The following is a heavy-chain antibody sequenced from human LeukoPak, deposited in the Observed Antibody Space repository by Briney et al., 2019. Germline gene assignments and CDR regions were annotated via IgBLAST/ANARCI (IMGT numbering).Heavy chain of an antibody. CDR2: INPNSGGT. D-gene: IGHD6-19*01. Sequence: ASVKVFCKASGYTFTGYYMHWVRQAPGQGLEWMGRINPNSGGTNYAQKLQGRVTMTRDTSISTAYMELSRLRSDDTAAYYCATEVAGDRDDTFDIWGQGTMVTVSS. CDR3: ATEVAGDRDDTFDI. V-gene: IGHV1-2*06. J-gene: IGHJ3*02. CDR1: GYTFTGYY.